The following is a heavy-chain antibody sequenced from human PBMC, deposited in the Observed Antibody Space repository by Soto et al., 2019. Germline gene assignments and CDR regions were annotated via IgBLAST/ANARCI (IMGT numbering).Heavy chain of an antibody. Sequence: EVQLLESGGGLVQPGGSLRLSCAASGFTFSTYAMTWVRQAPGKGLEWVSGISDSGGSTYYADAVKGRFTISRDNSKNTLYLQMNSLRAEDTAVYYCAKDGRELEGHMDVWGQGTTVTVSS. J-gene: IGHJ6*02. CDR3: AKDGRELEGHMDV. D-gene: IGHD3-10*01. CDR2: ISDSGGST. V-gene: IGHV3-23*01. CDR1: GFTFSTYA.